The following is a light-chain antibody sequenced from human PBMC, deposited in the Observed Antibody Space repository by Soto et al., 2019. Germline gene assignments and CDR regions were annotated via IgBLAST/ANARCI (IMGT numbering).Light chain of an antibody. CDR1: QSVSSSF. J-gene: IGKJ1*01. CDR2: GAS. CDR3: QQYGSSSWT. Sequence: EIVLTQSPGTLSLSPGERATLSCRASQSVSSSFLAWYQQKPGQAPRLLIYGASSRATGIPDRFSGSGSGTDLTLTISRLEPEDFAVYYCQQYGSSSWTFAQGTKVEIK. V-gene: IGKV3-20*01.